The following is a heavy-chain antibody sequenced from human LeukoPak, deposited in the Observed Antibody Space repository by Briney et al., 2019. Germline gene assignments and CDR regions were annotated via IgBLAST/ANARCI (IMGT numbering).Heavy chain of an antibody. J-gene: IGHJ5*02. Sequence: GGSLRLSCAASGISISNYGMHWVRQAPGKGLEWVGMIWYDGSNKNYADSVKGRFTISRDNSKKTLYLQMNDVRAEDTAVYYCARDSSSSKGNWFDPWGQGTLVTVSS. CDR2: IWYDGSNK. D-gene: IGHD6-13*01. V-gene: IGHV3-33*01. CDR1: GISISNYG. CDR3: ARDSSSSKGNWFDP.